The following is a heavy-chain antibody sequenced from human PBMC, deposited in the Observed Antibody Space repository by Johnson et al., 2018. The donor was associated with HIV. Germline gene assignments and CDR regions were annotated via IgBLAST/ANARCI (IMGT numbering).Heavy chain of an antibody. CDR1: GFTFDDYG. D-gene: IGHD6-19*01. J-gene: IGHJ3*01. CDR3: ARDLRNSGWSNGFDV. CDR2: IYWNGGTT. Sequence: EVQLVESGGGVVRPGGSLRLSCAASGFTFDDYGMSWVRQAPGKGLEWVSGIYWNGGTTGYADSVKGRFPISRDNAKNSLYLQMNSLRAEDTALHYCARDLRNSGWSNGFDVWGQGTMVTVSS. V-gene: IGHV3-20*04.